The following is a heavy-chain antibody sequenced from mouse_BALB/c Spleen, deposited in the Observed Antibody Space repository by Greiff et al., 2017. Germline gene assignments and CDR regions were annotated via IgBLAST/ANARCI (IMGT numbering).Heavy chain of an antibody. Sequence: EVQLVESGGGLVKPGGSLKLSCAASGFTFSDYYMYWVRQTPEKRLEWVATISDGGSYTYYPDSVKGRFTISRDNAKNNLYLQMSSLKSEDTAMYYCARGKRDYYAMDYWGQGTSVTFSS. CDR3: ARGKRDYYAMDY. CDR2: ISDGGSYT. J-gene: IGHJ4*01. CDR1: GFTFSDYY. V-gene: IGHV5-4*02.